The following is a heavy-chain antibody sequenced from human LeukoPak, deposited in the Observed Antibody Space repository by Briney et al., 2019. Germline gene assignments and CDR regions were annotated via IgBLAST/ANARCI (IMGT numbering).Heavy chain of an antibody. CDR3: ARDAQRGFDYSNSLKN. Sequence: GGSLRLSCAASGFIFSHHGMHWVRQAPGKGLEWVAVIWSDATNRFYADSVKGRFTISRDNSRNTVSLQMNSLRVKDTAIYYCARDAQRGFDYSNSLKNWGHGTLVTVSS. V-gene: IGHV3-33*01. J-gene: IGHJ4*01. CDR2: IWSDATNR. D-gene: IGHD4-11*01. CDR1: GFIFSHHG.